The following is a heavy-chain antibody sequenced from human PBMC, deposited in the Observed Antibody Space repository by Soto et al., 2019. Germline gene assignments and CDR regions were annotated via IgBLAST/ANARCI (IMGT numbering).Heavy chain of an antibody. V-gene: IGHV5-51*01. CDR3: ARGRSGHSAIVES. CDR1: GTSFSGYW. Sequence: GESLKISCKSYGTSFSGYWIAWMRQMPGKGLEWMGIIYPSDSDTRYSPSFQGQVTISADRSISAAYLQWSSLKASDSAMYSFARGRSGHSAIVESWGQGTLFADSS. D-gene: IGHD5-12*01. J-gene: IGHJ4*02. CDR2: IYPSDSDT.